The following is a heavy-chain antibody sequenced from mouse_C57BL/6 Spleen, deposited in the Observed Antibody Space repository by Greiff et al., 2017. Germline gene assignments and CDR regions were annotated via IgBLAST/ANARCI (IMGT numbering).Heavy chain of an antibody. CDR1: GYSFTSYY. CDR2: IYPGSGNT. V-gene: IGHV1-66*01. CDR3: ARGTAQATFYAMDY. J-gene: IGHJ4*01. Sequence: QVQLKESGPELVKPGASVKISCKASGYSFTSYYIHWVKQRPGQGLEWIGWIYPGSGNTKYNEKFKGKATLTADTSSSTAYMQLSSLTSEDSAVYYCARGTAQATFYAMDYWGQGTSVTVSS. D-gene: IGHD3-2*02.